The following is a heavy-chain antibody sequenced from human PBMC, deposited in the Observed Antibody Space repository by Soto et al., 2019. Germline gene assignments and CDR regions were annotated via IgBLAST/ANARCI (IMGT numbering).Heavy chain of an antibody. V-gene: IGHV1-3*01. Sequence: QVQLVQSGAEVKKPGASVKVSCKASGYTFPRYAMHWVRQAPGQRLEWMGWINAGNGNTKYSQKFQGRVTITRDTSASTAYMQLSSLRSEDTAVYYCARAGVGGRGCSSPLFDYWGQGTMVTVSS. CDR2: INAGNGNT. D-gene: IGHD3-3*01. CDR3: ARAGVGGRGCSSPLFDY. J-gene: IGHJ4*02. CDR1: GYTFPRYA.